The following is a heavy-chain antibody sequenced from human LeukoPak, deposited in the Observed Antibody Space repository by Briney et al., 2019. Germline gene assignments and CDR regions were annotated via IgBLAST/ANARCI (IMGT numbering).Heavy chain of an antibody. D-gene: IGHD6-13*01. CDR1: GYTFSGHY. J-gene: IGHJ4*02. V-gene: IGHV1-46*01. CDR2: INPSGGST. Sequence: ASVKVSCKASGYTFSGHYMHWVRQAPGQGLEWMGIINPSGGSTSYAQKFQGRVTMTRDTSTSTVYMELSSLRSEDTAVYYCARAAAAGSKANEFDYWGQGTLVTVSS. CDR3: ARAAAAGSKANEFDY.